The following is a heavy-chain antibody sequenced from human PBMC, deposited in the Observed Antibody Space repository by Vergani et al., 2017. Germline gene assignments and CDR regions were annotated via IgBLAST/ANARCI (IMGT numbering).Heavy chain of an antibody. CDR2: IHYSENT. Sequence: QVQLQESGPGLVKSSETLSLTCSVSFDSIRNLYCNWIRQPPGKGLEWIGSIHYSENTNYNPSLKTRLTISVDTSKNQFSLTLTSVTAADTAVYYCASDTHSGQRADRWGQGILVTVTS. D-gene: IGHD6-19*01. J-gene: IGHJ5*02. CDR1: FDSIRNLY. CDR3: ASDTHSGQRADR. V-gene: IGHV4-59*11.